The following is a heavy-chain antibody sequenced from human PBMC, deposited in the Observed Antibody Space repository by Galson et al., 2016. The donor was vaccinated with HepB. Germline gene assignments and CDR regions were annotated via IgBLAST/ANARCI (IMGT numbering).Heavy chain of an antibody. V-gene: IGHV3-7*01. Sequence: SLRLSCAASGFTFSNYWMSWVRQTPGKGLEWVSNIKQDKSKKYYVDSVKGRFTISRDNAKSSLYLQMNSLRAEDTAVYYCAKGDAIAVAFFDYWGQGTLVTVSS. D-gene: IGHD6-19*01. CDR3: AKGDAIAVAFFDY. CDR2: IKQDKSKK. J-gene: IGHJ4*02. CDR1: GFTFSNYW.